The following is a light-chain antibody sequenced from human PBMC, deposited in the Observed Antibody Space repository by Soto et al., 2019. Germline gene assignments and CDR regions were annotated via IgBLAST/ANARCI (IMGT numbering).Light chain of an antibody. CDR3: NSFTRSTTVV. CDR2: GVS. Sequence: QSALTQPASVSGSPGQSITISCTGTSSDVGAYDYVSWYQHHPGKAPKLIIYGVSNRPSGVSNRFSGSKSGNTASLTISGLQAEDEADYYCNSFTRSTTVVFGGGTKLTVL. V-gene: IGLV2-14*01. CDR1: SSDVGAYDY. J-gene: IGLJ2*01.